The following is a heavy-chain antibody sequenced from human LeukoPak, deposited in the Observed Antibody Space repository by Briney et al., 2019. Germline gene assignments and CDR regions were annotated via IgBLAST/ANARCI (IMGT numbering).Heavy chain of an antibody. CDR2: ISGSGGST. V-gene: IGHV3-23*01. J-gene: IGHJ4*02. CDR1: GFTFSSYA. CDR3: AKGNTDSSSWYDLDY. Sequence: GGSLRLSCAASGFTFSSYAMSWVRQAPGKGLEWVSAISGSGGSTYYADSMKGRFTISRDNSKNTLYLQMNSLRAEDTAVYYCAKGNTDSSSWYDLDYWGQGTLVTVSS. D-gene: IGHD6-13*01.